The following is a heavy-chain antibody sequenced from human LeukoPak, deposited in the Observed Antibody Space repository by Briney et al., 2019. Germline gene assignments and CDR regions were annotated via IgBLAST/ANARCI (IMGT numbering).Heavy chain of an antibody. Sequence: ASVKVSCKPSRYTFTRYDINWVRQATGQGLEWMGWMNPNSGNTGYAQTFHDRVTITRNTSISTAYMELSSLRSEDRAVYYCARGERLVGATRLSIYYFDYWGQGTLVTVSS. CDR1: RYTFTRYD. CDR3: ARGERLVGATRLSIYYFDY. V-gene: IGHV1-8*03. D-gene: IGHD1-26*01. CDR2: MNPNSGNT. J-gene: IGHJ4*02.